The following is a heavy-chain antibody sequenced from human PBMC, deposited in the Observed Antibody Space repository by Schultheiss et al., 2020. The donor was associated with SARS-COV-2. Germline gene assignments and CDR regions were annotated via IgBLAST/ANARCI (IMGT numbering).Heavy chain of an antibody. J-gene: IGHJ6*02. CDR1: GGSISSYY. V-gene: IGHV4-59*12. D-gene: IGHD3-3*01. CDR2: IYYSGST. CDR3: ARDTNAYYDFWSGKYSGMDV. Sequence: SETLSLTCTVSGGSISSYYWSWIRQHPGKGLEWIGYIYYSGSTYYNPFLKSRVTISVDTSKNQFSLKLSSVTAADTAVYYCARDTNAYYDFWSGKYSGMDVWGRGTTVTVSS.